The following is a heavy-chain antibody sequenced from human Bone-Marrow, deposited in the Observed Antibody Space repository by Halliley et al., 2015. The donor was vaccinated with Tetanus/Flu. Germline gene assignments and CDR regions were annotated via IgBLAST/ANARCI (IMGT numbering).Heavy chain of an antibody. CDR2: IYYSGST. D-gene: IGHD3-10*01. Sequence: TLSLTCTVSGGSINSNSWSWIRQPPGKGLEWIGYIYYSGSTNYNPSLKSRVTISIDTSKNQFSLKLRSVTAADTAVYYCARDGVRGPSTVFDIWGQGTTIIVSS. CDR1: GGSINSNS. J-gene: IGHJ3*02. V-gene: IGHV4-59*12. CDR3: ARDGVRGPSTVFDI.